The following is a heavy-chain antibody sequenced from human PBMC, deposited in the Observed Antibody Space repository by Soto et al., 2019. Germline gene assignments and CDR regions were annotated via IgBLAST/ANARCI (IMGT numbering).Heavy chain of an antibody. CDR3: ARTNYYDSSGPPDY. D-gene: IGHD3-22*01. V-gene: IGHV3-48*02. CDR2: ISSSSSTI. CDR1: GFTFSSYS. Sequence: WWSLRLSCAASGFTFSSYSMNWVRQAPGKGLEWVSYISSSSSTIYYADSVKGRFTISRDNAKNSLYLQMNSLRDEDTAVYYCARTNYYDSSGPPDYWGQGTLVTVSS. J-gene: IGHJ4*02.